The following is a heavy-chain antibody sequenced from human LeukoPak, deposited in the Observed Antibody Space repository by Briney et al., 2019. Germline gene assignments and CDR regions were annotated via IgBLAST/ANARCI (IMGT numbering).Heavy chain of an antibody. D-gene: IGHD1-26*01. CDR2: IRSKTYGGTT. J-gene: IGHJ4*02. CDR3: TRDGMGDFDY. V-gene: IGHV3-49*03. CDR1: GFTFGDYA. Sequence: GGSLRLSCTSSGFTFGDYAMSWFRQAPGKGLEWVGFIRSKTYGGTTEYAASVKGRFTISRDDSESIAYLQMNRLNTEDTAVYYCTRDGMGDFDYWGQGTLVTVSS.